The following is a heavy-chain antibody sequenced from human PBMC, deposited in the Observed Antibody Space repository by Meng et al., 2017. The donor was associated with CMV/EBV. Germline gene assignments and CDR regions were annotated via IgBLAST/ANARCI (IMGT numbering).Heavy chain of an antibody. CDR2: IIPIFGTA. CDR1: GGTFSSYA. J-gene: IGHJ6*02. V-gene: IGHV1-69*05. Sequence: TVSCKASGGTFSSYAISWVRQAPGQGLEWMGGIIPIFGTANSAQKFQGRVTITTDESTSTAYMELSSLRSEDTAVYYCASGRLELGYYYYYGMDVWGQGTTVTVSS. D-gene: IGHD1-7*01. CDR3: ASGRLELGYYYYYGMDV.